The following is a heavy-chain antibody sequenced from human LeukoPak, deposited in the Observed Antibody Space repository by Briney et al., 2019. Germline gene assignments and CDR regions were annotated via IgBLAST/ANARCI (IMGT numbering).Heavy chain of an antibody. CDR3: ARMMVTYYYGMDV. CDR2: INHSGST. D-gene: IGHD2-8*01. V-gene: IGHV4-34*01. Sequence: PSETLSLTCAVYGGSFSGYYWSWIRQPPGKGLEWIGEINHSGSTNYNPSLKSRVTISVDTSKNQFSLKLSSVTAADTAVYYCARMMVTYYYGMDVWGQGTTVTVSS. J-gene: IGHJ6*02. CDR1: GGSFSGYY.